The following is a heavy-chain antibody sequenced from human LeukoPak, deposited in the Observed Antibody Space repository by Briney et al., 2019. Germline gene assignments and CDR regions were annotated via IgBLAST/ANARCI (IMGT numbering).Heavy chain of an antibody. D-gene: IGHD3-10*01. CDR1: GGPFVGYY. CDR2: ITHSGGG. Sequence: PSDTLSLTCNVSGGPFVGYYWTWIRQPPGKGLEWIGEITHSGGGNYNPSLKNLVTISVDSSQNRFSLKVVSVTAADTAVYYCARRAGAPDFDVWGPGMLVSVSS. CDR3: ARRAGAPDFDV. V-gene: IGHV4-34*01. J-gene: IGHJ4*02.